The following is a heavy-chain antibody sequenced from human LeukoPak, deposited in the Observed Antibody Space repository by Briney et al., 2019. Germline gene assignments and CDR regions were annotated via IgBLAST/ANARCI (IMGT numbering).Heavy chain of an antibody. J-gene: IGHJ5*02. CDR2: INPNSGGT. Sequence: GASVKLSCKASGYTFTGYYMHWVRQAPGQGLEWMGWINPNSGGTNYAQKFQGRVTMTRDTSISTAYMELSRLRSDDTAVYYCARASAYYYDSTWWFDPWGQGTLVTVSS. V-gene: IGHV1-2*02. CDR1: GYTFTGYY. CDR3: ARASAYYYDSTWWFDP. D-gene: IGHD3-22*01.